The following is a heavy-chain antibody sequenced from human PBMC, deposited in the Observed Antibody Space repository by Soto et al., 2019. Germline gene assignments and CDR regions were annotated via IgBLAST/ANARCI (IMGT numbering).Heavy chain of an antibody. V-gene: IGHV4-39*01. CDR3: APVGIGTKTVDY. Sequence: QLQLQESGPGLVKPSETLSLTCIVSGGSVSSSTYYWAWIRQFPGKGLEWIGSIYYSGSTYYNPSLKSRITISIDRSKNQFSLKLTSVTAADTAVHYCAPVGIGTKTVDYWGQGTLVTVSS. D-gene: IGHD1-26*01. CDR1: GGSVSSSTYY. J-gene: IGHJ4*02. CDR2: IYYSGST.